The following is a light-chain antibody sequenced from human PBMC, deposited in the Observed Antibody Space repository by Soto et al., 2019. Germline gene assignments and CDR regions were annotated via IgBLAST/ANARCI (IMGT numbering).Light chain of an antibody. CDR2: GAS. Sequence: ELVLTQSPGTLSLSPGERATLSCRASHSVSSSYLAWYQQKPGQAPRLLIYGASSRATCIPDRFSGSGSGTDFTLTISRLEPEDFAVYYCHQYGSSPTFTFGGGTQVEIK. J-gene: IGKJ4*01. CDR1: HSVSSSY. V-gene: IGKV3-20*01. CDR3: HQYGSSPTFT.